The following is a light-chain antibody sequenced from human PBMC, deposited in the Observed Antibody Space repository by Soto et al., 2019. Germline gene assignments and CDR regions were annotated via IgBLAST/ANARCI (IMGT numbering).Light chain of an antibody. CDR1: QSVSSSY. V-gene: IGKV3-20*01. CDR3: QQYGSLPIT. J-gene: IGKJ5*01. Sequence: ERVLTQAPATPSLSPEERATLSCRASQSVSSSYLAWYQQKPGQAPRLLIYGASSRATGIPDRFSGSGSGTDFTLTISRLEPEDFAVYYCQQYGSLPITFGQGTRLEIK. CDR2: GAS.